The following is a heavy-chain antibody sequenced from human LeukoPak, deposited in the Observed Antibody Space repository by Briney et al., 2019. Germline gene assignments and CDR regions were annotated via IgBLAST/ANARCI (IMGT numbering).Heavy chain of an antibody. CDR1: GGTFSSYA. CDR3: ARESQIYYDSSGDPDYFDY. Sequence: SCKASGGTFSSYAMHWVRQAPGKGLEWVAVISYDGSNKYYADSVKGRFTISRDNSKNTLYLQMNSLRAEDTAVYYCARESQIYYDSSGDPDYFDYWGQGTLVTVSS. J-gene: IGHJ4*02. D-gene: IGHD3-22*01. V-gene: IGHV3-30-3*01. CDR2: ISYDGSNK.